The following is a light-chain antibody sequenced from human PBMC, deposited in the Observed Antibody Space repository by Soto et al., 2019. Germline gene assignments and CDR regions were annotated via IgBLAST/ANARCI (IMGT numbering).Light chain of an antibody. Sequence: EIVLTQSPGILSLSPGERATLSCRASQSVSSSYLAWYQQKPGQAPRLLIYGASSRATGIPDRFSGSGSGTDFTLTISRLEPEDFAVYYCQQYGSSATFTFGPGTKVDIK. CDR1: QSVSSSY. V-gene: IGKV3-20*01. CDR3: QQYGSSATFT. CDR2: GAS. J-gene: IGKJ3*01.